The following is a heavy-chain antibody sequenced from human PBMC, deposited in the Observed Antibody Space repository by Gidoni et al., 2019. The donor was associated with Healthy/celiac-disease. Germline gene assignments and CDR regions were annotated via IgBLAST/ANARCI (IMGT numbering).Heavy chain of an antibody. CDR3: ARGATVTALRY. D-gene: IGHD4-17*01. J-gene: IGHJ4*02. CDR2: IYYSGST. CDR1: GGSISSYY. Sequence: QVQLQESGPGLVKPSETLSLTCTVSGGSISSYYWSWIRQPPGKGLEWIGYIYYSGSTNYNPSLKSRVTISVDTSKNQFSLKLSSVTAADTAVYYCARGATVTALRYWGQGTLVTVSS. V-gene: IGHV4-59*01.